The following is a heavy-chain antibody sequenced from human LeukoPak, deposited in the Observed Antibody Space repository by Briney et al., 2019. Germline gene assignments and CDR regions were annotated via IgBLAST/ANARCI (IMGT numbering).Heavy chain of an antibody. CDR2: INAGNGNT. Sequence: GRSLRLSCAASGFTFTSYAMHWVRQAPGQRLEWMGWINAGNGNTKYSQKFQGRVTITRDTSASTAYMELSSLRSEDTAVYYCARGRYHMDSSGYSSFYHWGQGTRVTVSS. V-gene: IGHV1-3*01. D-gene: IGHD3-22*01. J-gene: IGHJ4*02. CDR3: ARGRYHMDSSGYSSFYH. CDR1: GFTFTSYA.